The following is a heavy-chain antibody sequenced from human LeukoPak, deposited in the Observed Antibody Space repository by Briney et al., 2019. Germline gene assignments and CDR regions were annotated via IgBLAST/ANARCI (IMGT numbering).Heavy chain of an antibody. CDR1: GGSISSYY. CDR3: ARDLGRGVLRC. D-gene: IGHD3-16*01. CDR2: IYYSGST. Sequence: PSETLSHTCTVSGGSISSYYWSWLRQPPGKGLEWIGYIYYSGSTNYNPSLKSRATISVDTSKNQFSLTVGSVTAADTAVYYCARDLGRGVLRCWGQGTLVTVSS. V-gene: IGHV4-59*01. J-gene: IGHJ4*02.